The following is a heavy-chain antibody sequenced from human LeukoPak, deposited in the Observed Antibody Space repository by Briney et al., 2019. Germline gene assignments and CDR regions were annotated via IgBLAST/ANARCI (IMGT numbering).Heavy chain of an antibody. CDR3: AREYYDFWSGYLYLGSFDP. D-gene: IGHD3-3*01. Sequence: SVKVSCKASGGTFSSYAISWVRQAPGQGLEWMGGIIPIFGTANYAQKLQGRVTITADESTSTAYMELSSLRSEDTAVYYCAREYYDFWSGYLYLGSFDPWAREPWSPSPQ. CDR1: GGTFSSYA. V-gene: IGHV1-69*13. CDR2: IIPIFGTA. J-gene: IGHJ5*02.